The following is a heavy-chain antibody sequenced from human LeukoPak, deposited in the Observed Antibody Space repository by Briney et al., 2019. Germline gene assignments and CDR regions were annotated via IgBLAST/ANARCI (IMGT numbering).Heavy chain of an antibody. CDR2: ISYDGSNK. Sequence: GGSLRLSCAASGFTFSSYGMHWVRQAPGKGLEWVAVISYDGSNKYNADSVKGRFTISRDNSKNTLYLQMNSLRAEDTAVYYCAKTKEAAPSYYYGMDVWGKGTTVTVSS. V-gene: IGHV3-30*18. J-gene: IGHJ6*04. CDR1: GFTFSSYG. CDR3: AKTKEAAPSYYYGMDV. D-gene: IGHD2-15*01.